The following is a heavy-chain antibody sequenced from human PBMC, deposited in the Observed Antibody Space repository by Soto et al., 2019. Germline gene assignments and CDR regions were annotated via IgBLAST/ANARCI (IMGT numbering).Heavy chain of an antibody. J-gene: IGHJ4*02. V-gene: IGHV4-59*01. CDR2: IYYSGST. D-gene: IGHD2-2*01. CDR1: GGSISSYY. CDR3: AGGYCSSTSCYGEDD. Sequence: SETLSLTCTVSGGSISSYYWSWIRQPPGKGLEWIGYIYYSGSTNYNPSLKSRVTISVDTSKNQFSLKLSSVTAADTAVYYCAGGYCSSTSCYGEDDWAQGTPVTVSS.